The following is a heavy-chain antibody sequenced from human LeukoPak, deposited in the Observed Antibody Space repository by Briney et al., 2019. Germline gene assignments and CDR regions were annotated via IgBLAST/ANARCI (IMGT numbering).Heavy chain of an antibody. D-gene: IGHD5-18*01. J-gene: IGHJ6*03. CDR1: GGSISSYY. CDR3: ARFLYGYNYYYYYYMDV. Sequence: KSSETLSLTCTVSGGSISSYYWSWIRQPPGKGLEWIGYIYYSGSTNYNPSLKSRVTISVDTSKNQFSLKLSSVTAADTAVYYCARFLYGYNYYYYYYMDVWGKGTTVTASS. V-gene: IGHV4-59*01. CDR2: IYYSGST.